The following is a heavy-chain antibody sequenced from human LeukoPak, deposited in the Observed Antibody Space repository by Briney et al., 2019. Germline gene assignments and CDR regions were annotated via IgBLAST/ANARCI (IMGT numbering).Heavy chain of an antibody. Sequence: SGGSLRLSCAASGFTFSSYSMNWVRQAPGKGLEWVSYISSSSSTIYYADSVKGRFTISRDNAKNSLYLQMNSLRAEDTAVYYCARDRRASGSYYIDYWGQGALVTVSS. CDR2: ISSSSSTI. CDR1: GFTFSSYS. CDR3: ARDRRASGSYYIDY. V-gene: IGHV3-48*01. J-gene: IGHJ4*02. D-gene: IGHD3-10*01.